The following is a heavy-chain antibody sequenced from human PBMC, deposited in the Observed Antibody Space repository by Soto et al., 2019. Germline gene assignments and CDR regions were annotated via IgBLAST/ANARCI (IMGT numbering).Heavy chain of an antibody. V-gene: IGHV1-2*06. Sequence: ASVKVSCKASGYIFTDYYMHWVRQAPGQELGWMGRINPNSGGTNYAQKFQGRVTMTRDTSISTAYTELSSLRSDDTAVYYCARDTLLTRNYYDSSGSSQRIRFDYWGQGTLVTVSS. D-gene: IGHD3-22*01. CDR2: INPNSGGT. CDR1: GYIFTDYY. CDR3: ARDTLLTRNYYDSSGSSQRIRFDY. J-gene: IGHJ4*02.